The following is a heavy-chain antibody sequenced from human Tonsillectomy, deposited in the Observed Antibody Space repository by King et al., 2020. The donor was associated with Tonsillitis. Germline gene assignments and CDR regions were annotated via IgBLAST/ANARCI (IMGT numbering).Heavy chain of an antibody. Sequence: VQLQQWGAGLLKPSETLSLTCAVYGGSFSGYYWSWIRQPPGKGLEWIGEINHSGSTNYNPSLKSRVTISVDTSKNQFSLKLSSVTAADTAVYYCARGPPSYNYYYCYGMDVWGQGTTVTVSS. J-gene: IGHJ6*02. D-gene: IGHD4-11*01. CDR1: GGSFSGYY. V-gene: IGHV4-34*01. CDR2: INHSGST. CDR3: ARGPPSYNYYYCYGMDV.